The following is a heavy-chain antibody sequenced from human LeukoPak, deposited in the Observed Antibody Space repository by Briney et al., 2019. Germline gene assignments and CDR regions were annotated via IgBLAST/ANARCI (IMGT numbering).Heavy chain of an antibody. Sequence: SQTLSLTFPICLGSVSNNRGAWKWITESPSRALEWLGRTYYWSKWYNDYAVSVKSRITIHPDTSKNQFSLHLNSVSPEDTAVYYCARTVADTVAVDYWGQGTLVTVSS. CDR2: TYYWSKWYN. CDR3: ARTVADTVAVDY. CDR1: LGSVSNNRGA. J-gene: IGHJ4*02. V-gene: IGHV6-1*01. D-gene: IGHD6-19*01.